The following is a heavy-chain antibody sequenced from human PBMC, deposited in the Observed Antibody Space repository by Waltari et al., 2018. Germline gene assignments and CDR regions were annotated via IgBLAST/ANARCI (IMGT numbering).Heavy chain of an antibody. CDR1: GGTFSSYA. J-gene: IGHJ2*01. CDR2: CIPIFGTA. V-gene: IGHV1-69*05. Sequence: QVQLVQSGAEVKKPGSSVKVSCKASGGTFSSYAISWVRQAPGQGLDGMGGCIPIFGTANYARKFQGRVTITTDESTSTADMELSSLRSEDTAVYYCASAVGATGGWYFDLWGRGTLVTVSS. CDR3: ASAVGATGGWYFDL. D-gene: IGHD1-26*01.